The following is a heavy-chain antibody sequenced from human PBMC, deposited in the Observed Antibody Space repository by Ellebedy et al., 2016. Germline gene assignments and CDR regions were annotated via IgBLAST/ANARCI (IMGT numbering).Heavy chain of an antibody. Sequence: ASVKVSXXASGYTFTTYDINWVRQAPGQGLEWMGWMHPNLNYPGPAQKFQGRLTMTRDTSISTAYMELSSLRSEDTAVYYCARLAGTGPGGYYSWGQGTLVTVSS. CDR1: GYTFTTYD. CDR2: MHPNLNYP. J-gene: IGHJ4*02. V-gene: IGHV1-8*01. CDR3: ARLAGTGPGGYYS. D-gene: IGHD3-22*01.